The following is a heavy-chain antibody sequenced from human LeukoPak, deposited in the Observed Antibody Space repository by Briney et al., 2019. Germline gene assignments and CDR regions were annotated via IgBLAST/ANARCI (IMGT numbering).Heavy chain of an antibody. D-gene: IGHD2/OR15-2a*01. CDR1: GGSISSYY. CDR2: ISDIGGI. Sequence: AETLSLTCTVSGGSISSYYWSWIRQPPGKGLEWIPYISDIGGINYNPSLKTRVTTSLKTSKNQSTLKPSSVAAADTAVYYCARPHPRNTVDFWGQGTLVTVSS. V-gene: IGHV4-59*08. CDR3: ARPHPRNTVDF. J-gene: IGHJ4*02.